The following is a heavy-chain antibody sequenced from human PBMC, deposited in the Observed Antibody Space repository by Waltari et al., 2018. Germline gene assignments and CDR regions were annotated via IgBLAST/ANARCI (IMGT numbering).Heavy chain of an antibody. J-gene: IGHJ4*02. CDR1: GGSISSGDYY. D-gene: IGHD3-22*01. Sequence: QVQLQESGPGLVKPSQTLSLTCTVSGGSISSGDYYWSWIRQPPGKGLEWIGEINHSGSTNYNPSLKSRVTISVDTSKNQFSLKLSSVTAADTAVYYCARGTDYYDSSGLVDYWGQGTLVTVSS. CDR2: INHSGST. V-gene: IGHV4-30-4*08. CDR3: ARGTDYYDSSGLVDY.